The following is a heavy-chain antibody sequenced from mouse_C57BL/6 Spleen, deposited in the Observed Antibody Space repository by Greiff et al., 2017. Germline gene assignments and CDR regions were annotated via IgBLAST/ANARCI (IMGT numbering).Heavy chain of an antibody. V-gene: IGHV1-7*01. CDR3: ARDYGNVAWFAY. Sequence: VQLQQSGAELAKPGASVKLSCTASGYTFTSYWMHWVKQRPGQGLEWIGYINPSSGYTKYNQKFKDKATLTADKSSSTAYMQPSSLTYEDSAVYNCARDYGNVAWFAYWGQGTLVTVSA. J-gene: IGHJ3*01. D-gene: IGHD2-1*01. CDR2: INPSSGYT. CDR1: GYTFTSYW.